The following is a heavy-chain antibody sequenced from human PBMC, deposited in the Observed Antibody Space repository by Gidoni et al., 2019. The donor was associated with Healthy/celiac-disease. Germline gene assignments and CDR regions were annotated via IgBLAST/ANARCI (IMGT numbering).Heavy chain of an antibody. CDR3: AHGPGDHWVLY. V-gene: IGHV2-5*02. J-gene: IGHJ4*02. D-gene: IGHD3-10*01. CDR1: GFSLSTSGVG. Sequence: QITFKASGPTLVKPTQTLTLTCTFSGFSLSTSGVGVVWIRQPPGKALEWLALIYWDDDKRYSPSLKSRLIITKDTSKNQVVLTMTNMDPVDTATYYCAHGPGDHWVLYWGQGTLVTVSS. CDR2: IYWDDDK.